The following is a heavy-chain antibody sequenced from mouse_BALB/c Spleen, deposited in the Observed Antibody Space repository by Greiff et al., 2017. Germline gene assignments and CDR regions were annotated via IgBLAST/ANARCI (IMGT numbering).Heavy chain of an antibody. V-gene: IGHV6-6*02. Sequence: EVKLLESGGGLVQPGGSMKLSCVASGFTFSNYWMNWVRQSPEKGLEWVAEIRLKSNNYATHYAESVKGRFTISRDDSKSSVDLQMNNLRAEDTGIYYCTRVAWFAYWGQGTLVTVSA. CDR1: GFTFSNYW. CDR2: IRLKSNNYAT. J-gene: IGHJ3*01. CDR3: TRVAWFAY.